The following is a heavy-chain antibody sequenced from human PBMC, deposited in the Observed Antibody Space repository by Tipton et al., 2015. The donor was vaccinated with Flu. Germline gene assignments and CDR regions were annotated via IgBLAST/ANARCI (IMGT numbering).Heavy chain of an antibody. Sequence: SLRLSCAASGFTFSSYSMNWVRQAPGKGLEWVSSISSSSSYIYYADSVKGRFTISRDNAKNSLYLQMNSLRAEDTAVYYCARARAALGVYYYYGMDVWGQGTTVTVSS. J-gene: IGHJ6*02. V-gene: IGHV3-21*01. D-gene: IGHD3-10*01. CDR2: ISSSSSYI. CDR3: ARARAALGVYYYYGMDV. CDR1: GFTFSSYS.